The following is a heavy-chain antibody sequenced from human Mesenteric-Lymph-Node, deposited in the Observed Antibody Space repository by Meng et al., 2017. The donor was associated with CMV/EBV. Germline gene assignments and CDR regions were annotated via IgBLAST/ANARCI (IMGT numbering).Heavy chain of an antibody. CDR1: GFTFDVYW. J-gene: IGHJ4*02. CDR3: AKDHYGYCSSTSCYGPKN. Sequence: GESLKISCAASGFTFDVYWMSWVRQAPGKGLEWVANIHQNGDEKFYVDSVKGRFAISRDNSKNTLYLQMNSLRAEDTAVFYCAKDHYGYCSSTSCYGPKNWGQGTLVTVSS. D-gene: IGHD2-2*01. CDR2: IHQNGDEK. V-gene: IGHV3-7*01.